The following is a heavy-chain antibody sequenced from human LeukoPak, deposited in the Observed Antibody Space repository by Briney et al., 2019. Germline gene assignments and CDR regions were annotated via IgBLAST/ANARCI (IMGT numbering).Heavy chain of an antibody. D-gene: IGHD6-19*01. V-gene: IGHV3-23*01. CDR1: GFTFSSYA. CDR2: ITTRRCST. J-gene: IGHJ4*02. Sequence: GGSLRLSCAASGFTFSSYAMRWARQAPGEGLEWVSPITTRRCSTYIAVCVKGRLTISRDNSKNTLYLQMNSLRAEDTAVYYCAKEVSWRVAGTMGLDYWCQGTLVTVSS. CDR3: AKEVSWRVAGTMGLDY.